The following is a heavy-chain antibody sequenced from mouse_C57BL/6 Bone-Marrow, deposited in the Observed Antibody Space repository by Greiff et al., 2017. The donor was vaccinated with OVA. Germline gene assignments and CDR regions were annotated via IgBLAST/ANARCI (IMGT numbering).Heavy chain of an antibody. Sequence: VHVKQSGAELVRPGASVKLSCTASGFNIKDDYMHWVKQRPEQGLEWIGWIDPENGDTEYASKFQGKATITADTSSNTAYLQLSSLTSEDTAVYYCTTAYDYDPSWFAYWGQGTPVTVSA. CDR1: GFNIKDDY. D-gene: IGHD2-4*01. CDR3: TTAYDYDPSWFAY. J-gene: IGHJ3*01. V-gene: IGHV14-4*01. CDR2: IDPENGDT.